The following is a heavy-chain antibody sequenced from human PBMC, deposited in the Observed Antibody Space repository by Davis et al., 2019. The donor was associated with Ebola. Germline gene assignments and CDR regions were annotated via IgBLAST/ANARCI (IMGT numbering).Heavy chain of an antibody. CDR1: GFTVSSNY. Sequence: GESLKISCAASGFTVSSNYMSWVRQAPGKGLEWVSVIYSGGSTYYADSVKGRFTISRDNSKNTLYLQMNSLRPEDTAVYYCARRSGNYWYAFDHWGQGTLVTVSS. J-gene: IGHJ4*02. CDR3: ARRSGNYWYAFDH. CDR2: IYSGGST. V-gene: IGHV3-53*05. D-gene: IGHD1-26*01.